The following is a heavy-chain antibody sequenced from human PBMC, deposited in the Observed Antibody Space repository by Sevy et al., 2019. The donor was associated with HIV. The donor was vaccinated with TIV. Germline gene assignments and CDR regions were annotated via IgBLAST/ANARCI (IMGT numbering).Heavy chain of an antibody. CDR1: GFTFSSYA. J-gene: IGHJ4*02. D-gene: IGHD1-26*01. Sequence: GGSLRLSCAASGFTFSSYAMSWVRQAPGKGLEWVSAISGSGGSTYYADSVKGRFTISRDNSKNTLYLQMNSLRAEDTTVYYCAKTMGATRGYFDYWGQGTLVTVSS. V-gene: IGHV3-23*01. CDR3: AKTMGATRGYFDY. CDR2: ISGSGGST.